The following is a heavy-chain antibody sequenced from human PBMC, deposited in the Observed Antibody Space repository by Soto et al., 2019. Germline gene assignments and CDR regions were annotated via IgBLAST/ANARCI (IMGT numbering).Heavy chain of an antibody. CDR3: SRIAVSGPIPGFDY. CDR1: GGSISNSSYL. D-gene: IGHD6-19*01. CDR2: VSYSGST. Sequence: SETLSLTCTVSGGSISNSSYLWGWIRQPPGKGLQWIGSVSYSGSTYYNPSLKSRVTISVDTSKTQSSLRLSSVTAADTAVYYCSRIAVSGPIPGFDYWGQGALVSASS. V-gene: IGHV4-39*01. J-gene: IGHJ4*02.